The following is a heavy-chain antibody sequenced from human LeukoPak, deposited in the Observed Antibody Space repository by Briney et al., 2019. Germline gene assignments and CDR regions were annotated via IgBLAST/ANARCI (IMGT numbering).Heavy chain of an antibody. Sequence: GRSLRLSCTASGFTFGDYAMSWVRQAPGKGLEWVGFIRGKAYGGTTEYAASVKGRFTISRDDSKSIAYLQMNSLKTEDAAVYYCTRDLQPVVPAADYYFDYWGQGTLVTVSS. D-gene: IGHD2-2*01. CDR3: TRDLQPVVPAADYYFDY. J-gene: IGHJ4*02. V-gene: IGHV3-49*04. CDR1: GFTFGDYA. CDR2: IRGKAYGGTT.